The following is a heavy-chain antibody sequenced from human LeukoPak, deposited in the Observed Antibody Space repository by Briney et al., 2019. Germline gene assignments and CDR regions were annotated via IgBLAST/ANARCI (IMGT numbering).Heavy chain of an antibody. CDR3: VRRHDY. J-gene: IGHJ4*02. V-gene: IGHV3-53*01. CDR1: GFDVNDNF. CDR2: IYASGGA. Sequence: GGSVRLSCVASGFDVNDNFMIWVRQAPGQGLEWISIIYASGGAYHAESVKGRFSAFRDTSKNTIFLQMNNLRAGDTAMYYCVRRHDYWGQGTLVTVSS.